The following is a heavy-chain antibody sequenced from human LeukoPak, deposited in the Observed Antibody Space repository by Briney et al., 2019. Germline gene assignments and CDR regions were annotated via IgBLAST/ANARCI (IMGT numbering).Heavy chain of an antibody. CDR2: IYSGGNT. Sequence: GGSLRLSCAASGFTVSSNYMTWVRQAPGKGLEWVSVIYSGGNTYYADSEKGRFTISRDNSKNTLYLQMNSLRAEDTAIYYCARDDVASVFDYWGQGTLVTVSS. CDR3: ARDDVASVFDY. J-gene: IGHJ4*02. D-gene: IGHD3-16*01. V-gene: IGHV3-66*02. CDR1: GFTVSSNY.